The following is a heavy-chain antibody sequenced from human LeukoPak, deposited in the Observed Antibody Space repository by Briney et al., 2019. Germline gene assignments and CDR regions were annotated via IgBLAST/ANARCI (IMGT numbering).Heavy chain of an antibody. V-gene: IGHV3-23*01. CDR2: ISGSGDST. CDR3: AKIIVVLPSTISNPYYFDY. Sequence: GGSLRLSCAASGFTFSTCAMTWVRQAPGKGLEWVSGISGSGDSTYYADSVKGRFTTSRDNSKNTLYLQMSSLRAEDTAVYYCAKIIVVLPSTISNPYYFDYWGQGTLVTVSS. J-gene: IGHJ4*02. CDR1: GFTFSTCA. D-gene: IGHD2-2*02.